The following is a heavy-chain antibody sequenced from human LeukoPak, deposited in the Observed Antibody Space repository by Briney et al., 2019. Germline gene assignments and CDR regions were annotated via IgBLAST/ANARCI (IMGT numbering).Heavy chain of an antibody. CDR3: AKDGVSELIADY. D-gene: IGHD2/OR15-2a*01. V-gene: IGHV3-30*18. CDR1: GLSFSNYG. CDR2: ISSYGSDE. Sequence: GRSLRLSCAASGLSFSNYGMHWVRQTPGKGLEWVASISSYGSDEYYADSVKGRFTISRDNSKKTLHLQMNGLRAEDTAVYYCAKDGVSELIADYWGQGTLVTVSS. J-gene: IGHJ4*02.